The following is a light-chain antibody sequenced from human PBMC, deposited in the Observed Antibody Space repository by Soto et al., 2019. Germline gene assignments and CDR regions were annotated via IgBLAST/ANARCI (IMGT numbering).Light chain of an antibody. CDR2: DAS. Sequence: EIVLTQSPGTLSLSRGERATLSCRASQSFSSSYLAWYQQKPGQAPRLLIYDASNRATGIPVRFSGSGSGTDFTLTISSLEPEDFGLYYCQQRSDWFTFGQGTRLEIK. CDR1: QSFSSSY. V-gene: IGKV3D-20*02. J-gene: IGKJ5*01. CDR3: QQRSDWFT.